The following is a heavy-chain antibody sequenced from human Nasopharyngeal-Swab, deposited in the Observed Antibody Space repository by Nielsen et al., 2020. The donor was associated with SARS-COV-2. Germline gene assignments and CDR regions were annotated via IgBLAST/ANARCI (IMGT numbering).Heavy chain of an antibody. CDR1: AHTFNMYW. Sequence: GGSLRLSCKGSAHTFNMYWIGWVRQASGKGLEWVGRIGDKDHNYATTYGASVQGRFTISRDDSKNTAFLQMDSLKTEDTALYYCTTDFYFDYWGQGTLVTVSS. CDR3: TTDFYFDY. CDR2: IGDKDHNYAT. J-gene: IGHJ4*02. V-gene: IGHV3-73*01.